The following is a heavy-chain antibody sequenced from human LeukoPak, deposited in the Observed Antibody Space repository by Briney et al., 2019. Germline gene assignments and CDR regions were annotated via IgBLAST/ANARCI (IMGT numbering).Heavy chain of an antibody. Sequence: SETLSLTCTVSGDSISSGDYYWSWIRQPAGKGLEWIGRISSSGSTNYNPSLKSRVTISVDTSKNQFSLKLSSVTAADTAVYFCARGPYSYDSSGAFDIWGQGTIVTVSS. V-gene: IGHV4-61*02. D-gene: IGHD3-22*01. CDR1: GDSISSGDYY. CDR2: ISSSGST. CDR3: ARGPYSYDSSGAFDI. J-gene: IGHJ3*02.